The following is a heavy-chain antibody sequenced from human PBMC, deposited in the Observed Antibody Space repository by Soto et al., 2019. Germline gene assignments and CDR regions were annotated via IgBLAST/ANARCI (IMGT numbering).Heavy chain of an antibody. CDR1: GFSLSINGVA. V-gene: IGHV2-5*02. Sequence: KESGPTLVKPTQTLTLTCTFSGFSLSINGVAVGWIRQPPGQALEWLALIYWDDDQRYNPSLKNRLTITKDTSRNQVVLTMTNMDPVDTATYYCAHKRDVSRGFKYWGQGTLVTVSS. CDR2: IYWDDDQ. D-gene: IGHD3-10*01. CDR3: AHKRDVSRGFKY. J-gene: IGHJ4*02.